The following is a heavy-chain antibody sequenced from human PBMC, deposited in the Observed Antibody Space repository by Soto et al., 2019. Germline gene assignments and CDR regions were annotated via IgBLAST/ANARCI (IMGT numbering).Heavy chain of an antibody. V-gene: IGHV4-61*01. D-gene: IGHD6-6*01. CDR3: ARARYSSSSHYFDY. Sequence: LSLTCTVSGGSVSSGSYYWSWIRQPPGKGLEWIGYIYYSGSTNYNPSLKSRVTISVDTSKNQFSLKLSSVTAADTAVYYCARARYSSSSHYFDYWGQGTLVTVSS. J-gene: IGHJ4*02. CDR1: GGSVSSGSYY. CDR2: IYYSGST.